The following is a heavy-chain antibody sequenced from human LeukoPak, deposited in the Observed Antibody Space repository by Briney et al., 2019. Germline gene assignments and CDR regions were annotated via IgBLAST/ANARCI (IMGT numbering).Heavy chain of an antibody. CDR1: GYTFTSYY. CDR2: INPSGGST. V-gene: IGHV1-46*01. D-gene: IGHD3-10*01. CDR3: ARVSLDYGSGSYRNAQNWFDP. J-gene: IGHJ5*02. Sequence: ASVKVSCKASGYTFTSYYMHWVRQAPGQGLEWMGIINPSGGSTSYAQKFQGRVTMTRDMSTSTVYMELSSLRSEDTAVYYCARVSLDYGSGSYRNAQNWFDPWGQGTLVTVSS.